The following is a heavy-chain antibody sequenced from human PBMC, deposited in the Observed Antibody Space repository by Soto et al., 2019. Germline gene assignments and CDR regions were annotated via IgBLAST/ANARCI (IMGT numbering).Heavy chain of an antibody. D-gene: IGHD5-12*01. J-gene: IGHJ5*02. CDR3: ARESFVDIVAHISGAEVWFDP. CDR1: GGSISSGGYY. V-gene: IGHV4-31*03. CDR2: IYYSGST. Sequence: PSETLSLTCTVSGGSISSGGYYWSWIRQHPGKGLEWIGYIYYSGSTYYNPSLKSRVTISVDTSKNQFSLKLSSVTAADTAVYYWARESFVDIVAHISGAEVWFDPGGQGTLVTVSS.